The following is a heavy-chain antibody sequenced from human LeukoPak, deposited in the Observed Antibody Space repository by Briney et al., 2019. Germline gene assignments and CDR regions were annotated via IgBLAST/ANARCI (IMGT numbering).Heavy chain of an antibody. D-gene: IGHD5-18*01. Sequence: SETLSLTCIVSGGSISTSAYYWSWIRQPPGKGLEWIGYIYYSGSTNYNPSLKSRVTISVDTSKNQFSLKLSSVTAADTAVYYCARGSQSSYGYPFGYWGQGTLVTVSS. CDR3: ARGSQSSYGYPFGY. CDR1: GGSISTSAYY. J-gene: IGHJ4*02. CDR2: IYYSGST. V-gene: IGHV4-61*08.